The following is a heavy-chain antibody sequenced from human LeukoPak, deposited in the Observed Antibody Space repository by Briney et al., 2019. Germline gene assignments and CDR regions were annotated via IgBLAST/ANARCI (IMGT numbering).Heavy chain of an antibody. CDR2: IYGGGST. V-gene: IGHV3-53*01. CDR1: GFTVSNNY. D-gene: IGHD1/OR15-1a*01. J-gene: IGHJ6*02. CDR3: AKAAGNNYYYGMDV. Sequence: GSLRLSCAASGFTVSNNYMSWVRQAPGKGLEWVSVIYGGGSTYYADSVKGRFTISRDNSKNTLYLQMNSLRAEDTAVYYCAKAAGNNYYYGMDVWGQGTTVTVSS.